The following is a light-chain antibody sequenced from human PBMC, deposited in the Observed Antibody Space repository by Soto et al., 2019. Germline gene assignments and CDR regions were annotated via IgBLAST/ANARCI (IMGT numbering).Light chain of an antibody. CDR2: GNS. V-gene: IGLV1-40*01. CDR3: QSYDSSLSGYVV. J-gene: IGLJ2*01. CDR1: SSNIGAGYD. Sequence: QSVLTQPPSVSGAPGQRVTICCTGSSSNIGAGYDVHWYQQLPGTAPKLLISGNSHRPSGVPDRFSGSKSGTSASLAITGLQAEDEADYYCQSYDSSLSGYVVFGGGTKLTVL.